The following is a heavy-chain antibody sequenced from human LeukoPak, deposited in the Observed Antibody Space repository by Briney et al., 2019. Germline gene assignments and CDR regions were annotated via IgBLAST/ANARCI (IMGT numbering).Heavy chain of an antibody. D-gene: IGHD3-22*01. CDR2: IDPSDSYT. CDR1: GSSFTTYW. J-gene: IGHJ3*02. CDR3: ARHYYDILSAFDI. Sequence: GESLKISCKGSGSSFTTYWISWVRQVPGKGLEWMGRIDPSDSYTKYSPSFQGHVTISADKSISTTYLQWSRLKASDTAMYYCARHYYDILSAFDIWGQGTMVTVSS. V-gene: IGHV5-10-1*01.